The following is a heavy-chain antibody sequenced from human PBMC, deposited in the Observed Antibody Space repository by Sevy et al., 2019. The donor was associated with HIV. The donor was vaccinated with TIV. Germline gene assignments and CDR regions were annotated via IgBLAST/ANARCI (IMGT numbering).Heavy chain of an antibody. CDR2: IYSDGRT. CDR1: GLSVSDNY. Sequence: GGSLRLSCAASGLSVSDNYMNWVRHAPGKGLELVSVIYSDGRTYYADSVKGRFTISRDNSKNTLYLHMNNLRPEDTAVYYCARDRYYDASGYYYYYYGMDVWGQGTTLTVSS. V-gene: IGHV3-66*01. CDR3: ARDRYYDASGYYYYYYGMDV. J-gene: IGHJ6*02. D-gene: IGHD3-22*01.